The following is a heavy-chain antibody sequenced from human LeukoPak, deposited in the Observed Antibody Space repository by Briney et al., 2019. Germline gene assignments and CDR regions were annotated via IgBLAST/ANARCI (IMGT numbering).Heavy chain of an antibody. D-gene: IGHD3-22*01. CDR2: ISAYNGNT. V-gene: IGHV1-18*01. CDR3: ARGRSYYDSSGYLNAFDI. CDR1: GYTFTSYG. Sequence: ASVKVSCKASGYTFTSYGISWVRQAPGQGLEWMGWISAYNGNTNYAQKLQGRVTMTTDTSTSTAYMELRSLRSDDTAVYYCARGRSYYDSSGYLNAFDIWGQGTMVTVSS. J-gene: IGHJ3*02.